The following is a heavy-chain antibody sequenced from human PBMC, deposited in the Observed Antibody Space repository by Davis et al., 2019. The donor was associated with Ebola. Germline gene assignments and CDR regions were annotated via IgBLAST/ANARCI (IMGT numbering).Heavy chain of an antibody. CDR1: GFTFRSYA. D-gene: IGHD3-22*01. J-gene: IGHJ4*02. Sequence: GESLKISCAASGFTFRSYALSWVRQPPGKGLDWVSTISDSGSSTYYADSVKGRFTISRDNSKNTLYLQMDSLRAEDTAVYYCAKGDSSNYYYTVDYWGQGTLVTVSS. V-gene: IGHV3-23*01. CDR3: AKGDSSNYYYTVDY. CDR2: ISDSGSST.